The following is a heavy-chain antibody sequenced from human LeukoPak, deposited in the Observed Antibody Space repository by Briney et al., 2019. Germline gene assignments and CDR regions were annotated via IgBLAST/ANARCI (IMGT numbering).Heavy chain of an antibody. V-gene: IGHV4-34*01. CDR3: ASGRYYYDSSGYCRRGMAV. CDR2: INHSGST. D-gene: IGHD3-22*01. J-gene: IGHJ6*02. Sequence: SETLSLPCAVYGGYLSGYYWSRIRQPPGKGLEWIGEINHSGSTNYNPSLKSRVTISVETSKNQLSLKLSSVTAADTAVYYCASGRYYYDSSGYCRRGMAVGGQGTTVTVSS. CDR1: GGYLSGYY.